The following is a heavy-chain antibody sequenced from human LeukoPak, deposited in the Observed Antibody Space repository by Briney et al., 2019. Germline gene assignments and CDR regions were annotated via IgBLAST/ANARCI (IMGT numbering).Heavy chain of an antibody. Sequence: PGVSLRLSCAASGLPFNTYSMTWVRQAPGKGLEWVSTISRTSNYIYTADSLKGRFTTSRDNAEKSLFLQMNNVRDDDTAVYYCVTKASISGVKRYWGQGTLVTVSS. CDR3: VTKASISGVKRY. V-gene: IGHV3-21*01. D-gene: IGHD3-10*01. CDR1: GLPFNTYS. CDR2: ISRTSNYI. J-gene: IGHJ4*02.